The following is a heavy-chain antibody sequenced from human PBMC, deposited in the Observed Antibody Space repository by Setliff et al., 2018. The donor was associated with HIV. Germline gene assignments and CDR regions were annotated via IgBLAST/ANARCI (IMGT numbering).Heavy chain of an antibody. V-gene: IGHV4-61*09. D-gene: IGHD3-22*01. CDR2: IFTSGST. Sequence: SETLSLTCTVSGDSINSGSYYWSWIRQPAGEGLEWIGHIFTSGSTTYNPSLKSRVSISLDTSKNQFSLKLRSVTASDTAVYYCARQPHDFDSSGYYGDAFDIWGQGT. CDR1: GDSINSGSYY. CDR3: ARQPHDFDSSGYYGDAFDI. J-gene: IGHJ3*02.